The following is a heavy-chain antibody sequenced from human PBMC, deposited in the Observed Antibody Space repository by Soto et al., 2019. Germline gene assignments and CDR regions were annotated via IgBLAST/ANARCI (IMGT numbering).Heavy chain of an antibody. CDR2: INSDGSST. CDR3: ASSRYSSGWYVGWFDP. D-gene: IGHD6-19*01. Sequence: EVQLVESGGGLVQPGGSLGLSCAASGFTFSSYWMHWVRQAPGKGLVWVSRINSDGSSTSYADSVKGRFTISRDNAKNTLYLQMNSLRAEDTAVYYCASSRYSSGWYVGWFDPWGQGTLVTVSS. J-gene: IGHJ5*02. V-gene: IGHV3-74*01. CDR1: GFTFSSYW.